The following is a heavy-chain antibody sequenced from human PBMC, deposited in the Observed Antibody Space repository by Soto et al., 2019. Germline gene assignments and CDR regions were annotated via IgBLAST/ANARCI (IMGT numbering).Heavy chain of an antibody. CDR2: IYYSGST. V-gene: IGHV4-39*01. D-gene: IGHD2-2*01. Sequence: QLQLQESGPGLVKPSETLSLTCTVSGGSISSSSYYWGWIRQPPGKGLEWIGSIYYSGSTYYNPSLKSRVTISVDTSKNQFSLKLSAVTAADTAVYYCARTPPYQLQRGNYYYYMDVWGKGTTVTVSS. CDR3: ARTPPYQLQRGNYYYYMDV. CDR1: GGSISSSSYY. J-gene: IGHJ6*03.